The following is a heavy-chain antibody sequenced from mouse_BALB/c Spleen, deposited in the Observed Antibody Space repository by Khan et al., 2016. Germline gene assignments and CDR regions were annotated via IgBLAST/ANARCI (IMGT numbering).Heavy chain of an antibody. Sequence: EVQLVESGGGLVQPKGSLKLSCAASGFTFNNNAMNWVRQAPGKGLEWVARIRSKSNNYATYYADSVKDRITISRDDSQSMLYLQMNNLKAEDTAMYYCVRELGFAYWGQGTLVTVSA. CDR2: IRSKSNNYAT. V-gene: IGHV10S3*01. J-gene: IGHJ3*01. CDR3: VRELGFAY. D-gene: IGHD4-1*01. CDR1: GFTFNNNA.